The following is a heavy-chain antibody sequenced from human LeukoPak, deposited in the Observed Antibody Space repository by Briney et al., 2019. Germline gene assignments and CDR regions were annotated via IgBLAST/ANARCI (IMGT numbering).Heavy chain of an antibody. J-gene: IGHJ4*02. V-gene: IGHV1-69*05. Sequence: VASVKVSCKASGGTFSSYAISWVRQAPGQGLEWMGRIIPIFGTANYAQKFQGRVTITTDESTSTAYMELSSLRSEDTAVYYCATPDHDYGDYGFDYWGQGTLVTVSS. CDR3: ATPDHDYGDYGFDY. D-gene: IGHD4-17*01. CDR2: IIPIFGTA. CDR1: GGTFSSYA.